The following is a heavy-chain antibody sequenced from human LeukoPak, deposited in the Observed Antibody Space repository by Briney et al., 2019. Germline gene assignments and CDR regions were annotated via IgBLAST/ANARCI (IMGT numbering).Heavy chain of an antibody. J-gene: IGHJ4*02. Sequence: GASVKVSCKASGYTFTGYYMHWVRQAPGQGLEWMGWINPNSGGTNYAQKFQGRVTMTRDTSISTAYMELSRLRSDDTAVYYCARGELDNWNDAYYFDYWGQGTLVTVSS. CDR1: GYTFTGYY. CDR3: ARGELDNWNDAYYFDY. V-gene: IGHV1-2*02. CDR2: INPNSGGT. D-gene: IGHD1-1*01.